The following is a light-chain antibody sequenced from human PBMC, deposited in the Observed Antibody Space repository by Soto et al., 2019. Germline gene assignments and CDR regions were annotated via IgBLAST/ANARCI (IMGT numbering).Light chain of an antibody. CDR2: DAS. Sequence: DIQMTQSPSSLSASVGDRVTITCQASQDISNYLNWYQQKPGKAPKILIYDASVLEAGVPSRFSGGGSGTHFTLTISSLQAEDVATYYCQQFDNLPFTFGGGTKVEIK. J-gene: IGKJ4*01. CDR1: QDISNY. V-gene: IGKV1-33*01. CDR3: QQFDNLPFT.